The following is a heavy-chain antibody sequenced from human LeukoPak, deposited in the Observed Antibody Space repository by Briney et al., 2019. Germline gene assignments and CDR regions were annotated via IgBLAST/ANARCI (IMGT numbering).Heavy chain of an antibody. D-gene: IGHD3-9*01. Sequence: PGGSLRLSCAASGFTFSSYSMNWVRQAPGKGLEWVSSISSSSSYIYYADSVKGRFTISRDNAKNSLYLQMNSLRAEDTAVYYCARPDYDILTGQYYFDYWGQGTLVTVSS. V-gene: IGHV3-21*01. J-gene: IGHJ4*02. CDR2: ISSSSSYI. CDR3: ARPDYDILTGQYYFDY. CDR1: GFTFSSYS.